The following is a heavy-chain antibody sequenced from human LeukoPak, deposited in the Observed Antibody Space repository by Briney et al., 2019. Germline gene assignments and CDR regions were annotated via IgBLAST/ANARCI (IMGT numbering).Heavy chain of an antibody. Sequence: SVKVSCKASGGTFSSYAISWVRQAPGQGLEWMGRIIPILGIANYAQKFQGRVTITADKSTSTAYMELSSLRSENTAVYYCARASIYYDILTGYYYDYWGQGTLVTVSS. J-gene: IGHJ4*02. D-gene: IGHD3-9*01. CDR3: ARASIYYDILTGYYYDY. V-gene: IGHV1-69*04. CDR1: GGTFSSYA. CDR2: IIPILGIA.